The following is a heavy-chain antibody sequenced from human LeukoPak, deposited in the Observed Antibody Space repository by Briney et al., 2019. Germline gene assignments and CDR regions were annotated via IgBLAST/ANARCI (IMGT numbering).Heavy chain of an antibody. J-gene: IGHJ6*02. CDR3: ARGRSNYYGMDV. CDR2: IGGSGSGA. D-gene: IGHD1-26*01. Sequence: GGSLRLSCAASGFAFNSYIMSWVRQAPGEGLEWVSSIGGSGSGAYYSDSVRGRFTISRDNSKNMLYLQMNSLRAEDTAVYYCARGRSNYYGMDVWGQGTTVTVSS. CDR1: GFAFNSYI. V-gene: IGHV3-23*01.